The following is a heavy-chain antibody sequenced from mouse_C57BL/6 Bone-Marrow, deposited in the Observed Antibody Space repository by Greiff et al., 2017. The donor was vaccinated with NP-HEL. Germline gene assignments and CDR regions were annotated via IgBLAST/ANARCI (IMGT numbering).Heavy chain of an antibody. CDR3: ARRGGY. V-gene: IGHV1-76*01. Sequence: VQLQQSGAELVRPGASVKLSCKASGYTFTDYYINWVKQRPGQGLEWIARLYPGSGNTYYNAKFKGKATLPAEKSSSTAYMQLSSLTSEDSAVYFGARRGGYWGQGTTLTVSS. CDR1: GYTFTDYY. J-gene: IGHJ2*01. CDR2: LYPGSGNT.